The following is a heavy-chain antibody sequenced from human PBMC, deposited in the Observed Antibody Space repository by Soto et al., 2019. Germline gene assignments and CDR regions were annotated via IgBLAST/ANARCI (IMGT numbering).Heavy chain of an antibody. CDR1: GYTFTSYY. CDR3: ARSIIAAADFREAFDI. CDR2: INPSGGST. D-gene: IGHD6-13*01. Sequence: ASVKVSCKASGYTFTSYYMHWVRQAPGQGLEWMGIINPSGGSTSYAQKFQGRVTMTRDTSTSTVYMELSSLRSEDTAVYYCARSIIAAADFREAFDIWGHGTIVTVS. J-gene: IGHJ3*02. V-gene: IGHV1-46*01.